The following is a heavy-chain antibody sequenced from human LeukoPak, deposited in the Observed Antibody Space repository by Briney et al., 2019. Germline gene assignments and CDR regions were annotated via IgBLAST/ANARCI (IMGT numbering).Heavy chain of an antibody. CDR2: IRSKAYGGTT. CDR3: TRRYNYDSSGYYYVRDAFDI. CDR1: GFTFSSYG. Sequence: GGSLRLSCAATGFTFSSYGMSWVRQAPGRGLEWVGFIRSKAYGGTTKNAASVKGRFTISRDDSRSIAYLQMNSLKTEDTAVYYCTRRYNYDSSGYYYVRDAFDIWGQGTMVTVSS. D-gene: IGHD3-22*01. V-gene: IGHV3-49*04. J-gene: IGHJ3*02.